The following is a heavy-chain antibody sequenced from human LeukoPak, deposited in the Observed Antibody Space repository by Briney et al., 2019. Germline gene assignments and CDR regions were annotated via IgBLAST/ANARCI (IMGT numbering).Heavy chain of an antibody. CDR2: IYYSGST. CDR1: GGSISNYY. D-gene: IGHD3-16*01. V-gene: IGHV4-59*08. Sequence: PSETLSLTCTVSGGSISNYYWSWIRQPPGKGLEWIGYIYYSGSTNYNPFLKSRVTISVDTSKNQVSLKLSSVTAADTAVYYCARHSTWKLRPDYWGQGTLVTVSS. CDR3: ARHSTWKLRPDY. J-gene: IGHJ4*02.